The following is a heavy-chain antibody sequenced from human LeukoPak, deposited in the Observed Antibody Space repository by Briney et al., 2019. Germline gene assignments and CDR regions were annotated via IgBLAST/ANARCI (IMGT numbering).Heavy chain of an antibody. V-gene: IGHV4-59*12. CDR2: VYDSGTT. CDR1: GGSISSYY. J-gene: IGHJ4*02. D-gene: IGHD4-23*01. Sequence: SETLSLTCTVSGGSISSYYWSWVRQPPGKGLEWFGYVYDSGTTNYNPSLKSRVTISVDTSKNQFSLKLSSVTAADTAVYYCARDSWTTVVTPPFDWGQGTLVTVSS. CDR3: ARDSWTTVVTPPFD.